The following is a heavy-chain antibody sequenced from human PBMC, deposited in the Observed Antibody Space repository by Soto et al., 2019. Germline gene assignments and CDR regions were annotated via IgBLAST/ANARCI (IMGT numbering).Heavy chain of an antibody. J-gene: IGHJ4*02. CDR2: IYYSGST. D-gene: IGHD2-21*02. V-gene: IGHV4-59*01. CDR1: GGSISNYY. Sequence: PSETLSLTCTVSGGSISNYYWSWLRQPPGKGLEWIGYIYYSGSTNYNPSLKSRVTISVDTSKNQFSLKLSSVTAADTAVYHCARGLRDGFFDYWGQGTLVTVSS. CDR3: ARGLRDGFFDY.